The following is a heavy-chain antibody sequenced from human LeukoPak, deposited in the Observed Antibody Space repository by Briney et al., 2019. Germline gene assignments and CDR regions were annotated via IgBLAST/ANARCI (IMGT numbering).Heavy chain of an antibody. V-gene: IGHV3-23*01. J-gene: IGHJ3*02. CDR2: ITGSGDST. Sequence: GGSLRLSCAASGFTFSNYVMSWVRQAPGKGLEWVSAITGSGDSTYYADSVKGRFTISRDNSKNTLYLQMSSLRAEDTAVYYCARVQTNCSGGSCYSWGLVYHPPGAFDIWGQGTMVTVSS. D-gene: IGHD2-15*01. CDR3: ARVQTNCSGGSCYSWGLVYHPPGAFDI. CDR1: GFTFSNYV.